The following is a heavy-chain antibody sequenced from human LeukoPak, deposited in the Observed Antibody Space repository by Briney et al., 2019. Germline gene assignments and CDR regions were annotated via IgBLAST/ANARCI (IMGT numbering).Heavy chain of an antibody. V-gene: IGHV4-59*12. CDR3: ARGSEYSSTPFDP. J-gene: IGHJ5*02. CDR2: IYYSGST. Sequence: SETLSLTCTVSGGSISSYYWSWIRQPLGKGLEWIGYIYYSGSTNYNPSLKSRVSISVDTSKNQFSLKLSSVTAADTAVYYCARGSEYSSTPFDPWGQGTLVTVSS. D-gene: IGHD6-6*01. CDR1: GGSISSYY.